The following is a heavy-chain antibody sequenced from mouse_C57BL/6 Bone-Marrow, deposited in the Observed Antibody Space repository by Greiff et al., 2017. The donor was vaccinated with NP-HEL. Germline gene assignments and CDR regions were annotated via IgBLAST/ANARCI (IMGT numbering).Heavy chain of an antibody. J-gene: IGHJ2*01. CDR2: ISYDGSN. CDR1: GYSITSGYY. V-gene: IGHV3-6*01. Sequence: EVQLQESGPGLVKPSQSLSLTCSATGYSITSGYYWNWLRQFPGNKLEWMGYISYDGSNNYNPSLKNRISITRDTSKNQFFLKLNSVTTEDTATYYCARGGNGYDGDYWGQGTTLTVSS. D-gene: IGHD2-2*01. CDR3: ARGGNGYDGDY.